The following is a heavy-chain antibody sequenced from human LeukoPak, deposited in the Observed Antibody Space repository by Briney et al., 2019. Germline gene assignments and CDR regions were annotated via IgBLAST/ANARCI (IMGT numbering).Heavy chain of an antibody. D-gene: IGHD3-22*01. CDR3: ARDSNDSSGWF. CDR2: ISSSSSTI. Sequence: PGGSLRLSCAASGFTFSTYSMNWVRPAPGKGLEWVSYISSSSSTIYYADSVKGRFTISRDNAENSLYLQMNSLGDEDTAVYYCARDSNDSSGWFWGQGTLVTVSS. CDR1: GFTFSTYS. J-gene: IGHJ4*02. V-gene: IGHV3-48*02.